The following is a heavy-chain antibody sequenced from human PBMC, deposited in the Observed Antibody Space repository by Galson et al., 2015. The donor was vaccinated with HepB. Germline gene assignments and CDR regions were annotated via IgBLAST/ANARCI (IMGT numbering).Heavy chain of an antibody. CDR1: HGSINNYY. D-gene: IGHD2-2*01. Sequence: LTCSVSHGSINNYYWSWIRQSPGNRLEWIGYIYYNGDTNYNPSLGYRVGMSVDTSINQVSLWLTSVTAADTAVYYCARHPGRGSVGYAFDLWGQGTLVTVSA. CDR3: ARHPGRGSVGYAFDL. J-gene: IGHJ4*02. CDR2: IYYNGDT. V-gene: IGHV4-59*08.